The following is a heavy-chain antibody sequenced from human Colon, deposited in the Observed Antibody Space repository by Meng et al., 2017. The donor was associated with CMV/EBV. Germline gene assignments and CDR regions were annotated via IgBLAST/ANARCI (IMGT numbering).Heavy chain of an antibody. CDR2: INPNSGGT. J-gene: IGHJ5*02. CDR1: GYTFTGYY. Sequence: ASVKVSCKASGYTFTGYYMHWVRQAPGQGLEWMGWINPNSGGTNYAQKFQGRVTMTRDTSISTAYMELRSLRSDDTAVYYCARDTTSSWPNWFDPWGQGTLVTVSS. D-gene: IGHD6-13*01. V-gene: IGHV1-2*02. CDR3: ARDTTSSWPNWFDP.